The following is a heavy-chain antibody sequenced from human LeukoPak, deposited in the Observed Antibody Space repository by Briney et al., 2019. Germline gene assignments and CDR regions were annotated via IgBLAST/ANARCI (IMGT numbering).Heavy chain of an antibody. V-gene: IGHV5-51*01. CDR3: ARMRREKTVGGAFDI. Sequence: GESLKISCKGSGYSFTNYWIGWVRQMPGKGLEWMGIIYPGDSDTRYSPSFQGQVTISADKSISTAYLQWSSLKASDTAMYYCARMRREKTVGGAFDIWGQGTMVTVSS. D-gene: IGHD4-23*01. CDR1: GYSFTNYW. J-gene: IGHJ3*02. CDR2: IYPGDSDT.